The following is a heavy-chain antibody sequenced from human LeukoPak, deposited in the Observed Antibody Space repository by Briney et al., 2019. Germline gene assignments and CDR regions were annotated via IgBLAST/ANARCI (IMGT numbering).Heavy chain of an antibody. Sequence: SETLSLTCTVSGGSISSGGYYWSWIRQHPGKGLECIGYIYYSGSTNYNPSLKSRVTISVDTSKNQFSLKLSSVTAADTAVYYCARSDRYYFDYWGQGTLVTVSS. CDR1: GGSISSGGYY. J-gene: IGHJ4*02. CDR2: IYYSGST. CDR3: ARSDRYYFDY. V-gene: IGHV4-61*08. D-gene: IGHD1-14*01.